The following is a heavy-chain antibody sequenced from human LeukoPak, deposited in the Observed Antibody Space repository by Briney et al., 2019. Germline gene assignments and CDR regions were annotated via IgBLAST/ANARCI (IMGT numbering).Heavy chain of an antibody. Sequence: SETLSLTCTVSGGSISSNYWSWIRQPPGKGLEWIGYIYNSGSTNYNPSLKSRVTISIDTSKNQFSLKLSSVTAADTAVYYCARHPGLVGYYGSGSPFDYWGQGILVTVSS. CDR1: GGSISSNY. CDR2: IYNSGST. J-gene: IGHJ4*02. D-gene: IGHD3-10*01. CDR3: ARHPGLVGYYGSGSPFDY. V-gene: IGHV4-59*08.